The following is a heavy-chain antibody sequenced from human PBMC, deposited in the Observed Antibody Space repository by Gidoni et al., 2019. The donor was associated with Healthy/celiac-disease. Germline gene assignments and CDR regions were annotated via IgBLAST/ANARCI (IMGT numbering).Heavy chain of an antibody. CDR2: IWYDGSNK. Sequence: QVQLVESGGGVVQPGRSLRLSCAASGFTFSSYGMHWVRQAPGKGLEWVAVIWYDGSNKYYADSVKGRFTISRDNSKNTLYLQMNSLRAEDTAVYYCARGRAVAGEEIDYWGQGTLVTVSS. CDR1: GFTFSSYG. D-gene: IGHD6-19*01. J-gene: IGHJ4*02. CDR3: ARGRAVAGEEIDY. V-gene: IGHV3-33*01.